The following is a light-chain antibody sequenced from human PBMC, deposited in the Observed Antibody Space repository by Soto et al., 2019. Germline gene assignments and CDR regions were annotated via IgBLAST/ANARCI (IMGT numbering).Light chain of an antibody. Sequence: EIVLTQSPGTLSLSPGERAPLSCRASQSVSNNYLAWYQQKPGQAPRLLIYGASNRATGIPDRFSGSGSGTEFTLTINSLQSEEFAVYYCQQYNNWPRTVGQGTKVAIK. J-gene: IGKJ1*01. V-gene: IGKV3D-15*01. CDR3: QQYNNWPRT. CDR2: GAS. CDR1: QSVSNN.